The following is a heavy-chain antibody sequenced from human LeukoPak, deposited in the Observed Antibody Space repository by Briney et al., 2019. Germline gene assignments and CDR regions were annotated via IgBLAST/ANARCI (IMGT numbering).Heavy chain of an antibody. V-gene: IGHV4-59*08. Sequence: SETLSLTCTVSGGSISSYYWSWIRQPPGKGLEWIGYIYYSGSTNYNPSLKGRVTISVDTSNNQFSLKLSSVTAADTALYYCARHRPGPYDYWGQGTLVTVSS. CDR1: GGSISSYY. CDR2: IYYSGST. J-gene: IGHJ4*02. CDR3: ARHRPGPYDY.